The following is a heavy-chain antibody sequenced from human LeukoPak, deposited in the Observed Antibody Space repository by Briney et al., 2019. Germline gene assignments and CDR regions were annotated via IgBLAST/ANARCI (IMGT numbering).Heavy chain of an antibody. CDR3: ARDERGAFDY. CDR1: GFTFSSYS. J-gene: IGHJ4*02. V-gene: IGHV3-21*01. Sequence: GGSLRLSCAASGFTFSSYSMNWVRQAPGKGLEWVSSISSSSSYIYYADSMKGRFTISRDNAKNSLYLQMNSLRAEDTAVYYCARDERGAFDYWGQGTLVTVSS. D-gene: IGHD1-1*01. CDR2: ISSSSSYI.